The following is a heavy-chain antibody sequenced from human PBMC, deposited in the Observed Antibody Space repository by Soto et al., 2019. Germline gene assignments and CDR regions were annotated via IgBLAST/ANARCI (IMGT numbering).Heavy chain of an antibody. CDR1: GFTFTKHT. CDR3: AKIWTGYYYFDY. CDR2: INAGNGDT. Sequence: GASVKVSCKTSGFTFTKHTVHWVCQAPGQRLEWLGWINAGNGDTKYSQKLRDRVTIARDTSASTVFLELNSLESGDTALYYCAKIWTGYYYFDYWGQGTLVTVSS. J-gene: IGHJ4*01. D-gene: IGHD3-9*01. V-gene: IGHV1-3*01.